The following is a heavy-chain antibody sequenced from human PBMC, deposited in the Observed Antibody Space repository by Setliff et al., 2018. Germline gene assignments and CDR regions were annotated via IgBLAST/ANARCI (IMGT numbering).Heavy chain of an antibody. CDR2: IKQDGSEK. CDR1: GFSFSNYW. CDR3: ARRGNRGSGWYAGIDY. Sequence: GGSLRLSCVASGFSFSNYWMNWVRQAPGKGPEWVANIKQDGSEKNYVDSVKGRFTISRDNAMNSLYLQMNSLRVADTAVYFCARRGNRGSGWYAGIDYWGQGTLVTVSS. J-gene: IGHJ4*02. D-gene: IGHD6-19*01. V-gene: IGHV3-7*01.